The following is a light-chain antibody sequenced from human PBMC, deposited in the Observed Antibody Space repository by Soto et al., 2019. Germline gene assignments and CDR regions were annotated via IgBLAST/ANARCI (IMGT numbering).Light chain of an antibody. J-gene: IGLJ2*01. Sequence: QSALTQPPSVSGSPGQSVTISCTGTSGDVGSYNRVSWYQQPPGTAPKLMIYEVSNRPSGVPDRFSGSKSGNTASLTISGLQAEDEADYYCSSYTVSSTVVFGGGTKLTVL. V-gene: IGLV2-18*02. CDR1: SGDVGSYNR. CDR2: EVS. CDR3: SSYTVSSTVV.